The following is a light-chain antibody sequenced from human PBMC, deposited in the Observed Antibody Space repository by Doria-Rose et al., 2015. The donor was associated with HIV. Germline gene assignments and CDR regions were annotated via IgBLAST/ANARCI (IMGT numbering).Light chain of an antibody. CDR1: SSNIGADYA. V-gene: IGLV1-40*01. CDR3: QSYDSSLSGSYV. CDR2: GNS. J-gene: IGLJ1*01. Sequence: QPVLTQPPSVSGAPGQRVTISCTGSSSNIGADYAVHWYQQLPGTAPKLLIYGNSNRPSGVPDRFSGSKSGTSASQAITGLQAEDEADYYCQSYDSSLSGSYVFGTGTKVTVL.